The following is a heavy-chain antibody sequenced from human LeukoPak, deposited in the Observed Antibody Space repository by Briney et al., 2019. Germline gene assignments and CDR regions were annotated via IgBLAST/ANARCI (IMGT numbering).Heavy chain of an antibody. V-gene: IGHV4-34*01. CDR1: GGSFSGYY. D-gene: IGHD3-16*01. J-gene: IGHJ4*02. CDR2: INHSGST. Sequence: SETLPLTCAVYGGSFSGYYWSWIRQPPGKGLEWIGEINHSGSTNYNPSLKSRVTISVDTSKNQFSLKLSSVTAADTAVYYCARGPSIMITFGGVTPMYYFDYWGQGTLVTVSS. CDR3: ARGPSIMITFGGVTPMYYFDY.